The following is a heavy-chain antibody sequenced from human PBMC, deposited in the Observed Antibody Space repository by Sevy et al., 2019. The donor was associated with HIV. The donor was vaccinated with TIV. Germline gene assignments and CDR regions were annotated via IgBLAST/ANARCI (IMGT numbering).Heavy chain of an antibody. CDR1: GGSISSSSYY. CDR3: ARRGSSSPIDY. J-gene: IGHJ4*02. D-gene: IGHD6-6*01. Sequence: SETLSLTCTVSGGSISSSSYYWGWIRQPPGKGLEWIGNIYYSGRTFYNPSLKSRVTISVDTSKNQFSLKLSSVTAADTAVYYCARRGSSSPIDYWGQGTLVTVSS. V-gene: IGHV4-39*01. CDR2: IYYSGRT.